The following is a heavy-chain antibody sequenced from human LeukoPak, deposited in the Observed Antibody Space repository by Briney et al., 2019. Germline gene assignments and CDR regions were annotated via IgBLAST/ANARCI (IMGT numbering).Heavy chain of an antibody. D-gene: IGHD2-2*01. CDR1: GFTFNTYS. CDR2: IDSSGGYM. V-gene: IGHV3-21*04. CDR3: AKAGSIRFDY. J-gene: IGHJ4*02. Sequence: GGSLRLSCEASGFTFNTYSMNWARHAPGKGLEWVSSIDSSGGYMFYADSVKGRSIISRDKSKNTLYVQINSLRAEDTAVYYCAKAGSIRFDYWGQGTLVTVSS.